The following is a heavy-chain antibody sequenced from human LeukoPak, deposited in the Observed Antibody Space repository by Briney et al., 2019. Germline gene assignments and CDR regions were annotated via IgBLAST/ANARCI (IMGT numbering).Heavy chain of an antibody. Sequence: SVKVSCKASGGTFISYAISGVGQAPGRGLAWMGRIIPIFGIVNYVQKFQGRVTITADNSTSTAYMELSSLRSEDTAVYYCARVYYGSGRYGMDVWGQGTTVTVSS. D-gene: IGHD3-10*01. CDR3: ARVYYGSGRYGMDV. V-gene: IGHV1-69*04. CDR2: IIPIFGIV. J-gene: IGHJ6*02. CDR1: GGTFISYA.